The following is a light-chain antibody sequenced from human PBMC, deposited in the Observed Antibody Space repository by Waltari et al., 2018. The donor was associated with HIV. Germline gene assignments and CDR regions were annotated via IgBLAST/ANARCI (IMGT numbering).Light chain of an antibody. V-gene: IGLV3-25*03. CDR3: QSADNSGTWV. CDR1: DCPKQY. CDR2: KDN. J-gene: IGLJ3*02. Sequence: SYELTQPPSVSVSPGQTARITCTGDDCPKQYAYWYQQKPGQAPILVIYKDNERPSGIPERFSGSSSGTTVTLTISGVQAEDEADYYCQSADNSGTWVFGGGTKLTVL.